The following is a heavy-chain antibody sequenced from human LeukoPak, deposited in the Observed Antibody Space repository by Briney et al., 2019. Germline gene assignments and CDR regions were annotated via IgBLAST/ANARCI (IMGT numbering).Heavy chain of an antibody. D-gene: IGHD3-10*01. CDR1: GFTFSSYA. CDR2: ISGSGGST. CDR3: AKERPEVWFGEINWFDP. V-gene: IGHV3-23*01. Sequence: GGSLRLSCAASGFTFSSYAMSWVRQAPGKGLEWVSAISGSGGSTYYAASVKGRFTISRDNSKNTLYLQMNSLRAEDTAVYYCAKERPEVWFGEINWFDPWGQGTLVTVSS. J-gene: IGHJ5*02.